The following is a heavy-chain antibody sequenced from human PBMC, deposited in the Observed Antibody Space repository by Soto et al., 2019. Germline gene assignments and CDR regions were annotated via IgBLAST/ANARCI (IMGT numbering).Heavy chain of an antibody. D-gene: IGHD6-6*01. CDR2: IGAYNGNT. J-gene: IGHJ4*02. CDR3: ARERSHSSSPYFDY. V-gene: IGHV1-18*01. Sequence: ASVKVSCKASGYTFTSYGISWVRQAPGQGLEWMGWIGAYNGNTNYAQNFQGRVTMTTDTSTSTAYMELRSLRAEDTAVYYCARERSHSSSPYFDYWGQGTLVTVSS. CDR1: GYTFTSYG.